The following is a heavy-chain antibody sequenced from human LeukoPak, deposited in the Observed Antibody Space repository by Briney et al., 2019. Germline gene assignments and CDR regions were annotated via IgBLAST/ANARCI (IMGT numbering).Heavy chain of an antibody. CDR3: AREIKRIQLWLRRNGRRNWFDP. Sequence: ASVKVSCKASGYTFTSYYMNWVRQAPGQGLEGMGIINPSGGSTRDAQKFRGRVTMTRGTSRSTVYMELSSLRSEDTAVYDCAREIKRIQLWLRRNGRRNWFDPWGQGTLVTVCS. J-gene: IGHJ5*02. CDR2: INPSGGST. V-gene: IGHV1-46*01. D-gene: IGHD5-18*01. CDR1: GYTFTSYY.